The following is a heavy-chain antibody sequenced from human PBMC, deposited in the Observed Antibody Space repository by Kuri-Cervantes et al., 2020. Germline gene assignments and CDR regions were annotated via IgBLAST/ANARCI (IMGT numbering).Heavy chain of an antibody. CDR3: ARDLSYDSSGYYWDY. V-gene: IGHV3-33*08. CDR2: IWYDGSNK. D-gene: IGHD3-22*01. CDR1: GFTFSSYG. Sequence: GESLKISCAASGFTFSSYGMHWVRQAPGKGLEWVAVIWYDGSNKYYADSVKGRFTISRDNAKNSLYLQMNSLRAEDTALYYCARDLSYDSSGYYWDYWGQGTLVTVSS. J-gene: IGHJ4*02.